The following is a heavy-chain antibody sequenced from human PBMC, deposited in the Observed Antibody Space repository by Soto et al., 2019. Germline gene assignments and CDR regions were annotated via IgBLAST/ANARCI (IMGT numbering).Heavy chain of an antibody. J-gene: IGHJ6*02. Sequence: GGSLRLSCAASGFTFSSYAMSWVRQAPGKGLEWVSAISGSGGSTYYADSVKGRFTISRDNSKNTLYLQMNSLRAEDTAVYYCAKVDRDFWSGYYLPNGDYYGMDVWGQGTTVTVSS. CDR2: ISGSGGST. V-gene: IGHV3-23*01. D-gene: IGHD3-3*01. CDR3: AKVDRDFWSGYYLPNGDYYGMDV. CDR1: GFTFSSYA.